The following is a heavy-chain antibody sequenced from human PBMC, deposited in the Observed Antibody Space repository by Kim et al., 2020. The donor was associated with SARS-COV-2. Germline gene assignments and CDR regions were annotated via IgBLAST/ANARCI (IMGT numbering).Heavy chain of an antibody. D-gene: IGHD3-9*01. Sequence: GGSLRLSCAASGFTFSSYAMHWVRQAPGKGLEWVAVISYDGSNKYYADSVKGRFTISRDNSKNTLYLQMNSLRAEDTAVYYCARDPIFPPGYFDYWGQGT. CDR2: ISYDGSNK. V-gene: IGHV3-30*04. CDR1: GFTFSSYA. J-gene: IGHJ4*02. CDR3: ARDPIFPPGYFDY.